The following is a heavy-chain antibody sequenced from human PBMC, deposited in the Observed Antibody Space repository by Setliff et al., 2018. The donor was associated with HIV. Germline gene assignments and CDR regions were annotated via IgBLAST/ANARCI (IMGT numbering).Heavy chain of an antibody. CDR2: IYHSGST. CDR1: GYSISSGYY. D-gene: IGHD3-10*01. Sequence: SETLSLTCTVSGYSISSGYYWGWIRQPPGKGVEWIGSIYHSGSTYYNPSLKSRATISVDTSMNYLSLNLTSVTAADTAVYYCARDPYGSGSYHYYYGMDVWGQGTTVTVSS. J-gene: IGHJ6*02. CDR3: ARDPYGSGSYHYYYGMDV. V-gene: IGHV4-38-2*02.